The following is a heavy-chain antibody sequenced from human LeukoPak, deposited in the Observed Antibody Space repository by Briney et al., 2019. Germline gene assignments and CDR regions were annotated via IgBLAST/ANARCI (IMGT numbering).Heavy chain of an antibody. CDR3: AKGQTTVMAFDV. CDR2: ISGSGGST. D-gene: IGHD4-17*01. V-gene: IGHV3-23*01. Sequence: PRGSPKHFRTAAGVNISGYAMSWVSQTPRKGREWVSAISGSGGSTYYADSVKGRFTISRDNSKDTLYMQLNSPRAEDTAVYSCAKGQTTVMAFDVWGQGTMVSVSS. J-gene: IGHJ3*01. CDR1: GVNISGYA.